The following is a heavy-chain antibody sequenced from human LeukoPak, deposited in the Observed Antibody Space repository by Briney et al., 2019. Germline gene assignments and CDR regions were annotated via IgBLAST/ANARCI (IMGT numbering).Heavy chain of an antibody. V-gene: IGHV3-7*01. J-gene: IGHJ3*02. D-gene: IGHD3-10*01. Sequence: GGPLGFSGPPPGFTFGSNWRGWFRKAQGKGRGWVAIIKEDGSAKYYVDSVKGRFTISRDNAKNSLSLQMNSLRAEDTAVYYCARNPGWGALDIWGQGTMVTVSS. CDR2: IKEDGSAK. CDR1: GFTFGSNW. CDR3: ARNPGWGALDI.